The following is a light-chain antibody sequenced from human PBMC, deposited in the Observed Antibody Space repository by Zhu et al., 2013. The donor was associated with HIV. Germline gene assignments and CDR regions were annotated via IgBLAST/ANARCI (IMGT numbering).Light chain of an antibody. CDR1: NIGIKS. J-gene: IGLJ3*02. CDR3: QVWDTSTDHPGV. V-gene: IGLV3-21*02. CDR2: DDS. Sequence: SYELTQPPSVSVAPGQTATITCGGNNIGIKSVHWYQQKPGQAPVLVIYDDSDRPSGIPERFSGSNSGNTATLTISGVEAGDEADFYCQVWDTSTDHPGVFGGGTKLTVL.